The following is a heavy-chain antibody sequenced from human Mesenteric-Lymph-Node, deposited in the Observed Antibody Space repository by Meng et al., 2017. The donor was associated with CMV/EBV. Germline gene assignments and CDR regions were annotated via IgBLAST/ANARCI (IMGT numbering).Heavy chain of an antibody. CDR1: GFTLTELS. Sequence: ASVKVSCKVSGFTLTELSMHWVRQAPGKGLEWMGGFDPDEGETIYAQKFQGRVTMTEDTSADTAYMELNSLISDDTAVYYCATLGLSRNNYDFWSGRPRVYYGMDVWGQGTTVTVSS. CDR3: ATLGLSRNNYDFWSGRPRVYYGMDV. J-gene: IGHJ6*02. CDR2: FDPDEGET. V-gene: IGHV1-24*01. D-gene: IGHD3-3*01.